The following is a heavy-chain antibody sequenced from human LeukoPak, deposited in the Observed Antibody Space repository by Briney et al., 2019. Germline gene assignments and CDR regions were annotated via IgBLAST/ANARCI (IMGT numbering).Heavy chain of an antibody. D-gene: IGHD6-19*01. Sequence: KPSETLSLTCTVSGASISGHAYYWDWIRQPPGKGLEWIGTIYYTGTTFYSASLKSRVTISVDSSRSQFSLQLTSVTAADTAVYYCARLTALAGHRGAFDIWGQGTMVTVSS. CDR1: GASISGHAYY. CDR2: IYYTGTT. J-gene: IGHJ3*02. CDR3: ARLTALAGHRGAFDI. V-gene: IGHV4-39*01.